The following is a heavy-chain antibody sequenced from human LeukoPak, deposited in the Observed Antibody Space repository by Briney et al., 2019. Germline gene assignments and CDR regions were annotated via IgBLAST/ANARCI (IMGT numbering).Heavy chain of an antibody. CDR3: AKGMIEDYYYGMDV. V-gene: IGHV3-23*01. Sequence: GGSLRLSCAASGFTFSSYAMSWVRQAPGKGLEWVSAISGSGGSTYYADSVKGRFTVSRDNSKNTLYLQMNSLRAEDTAVYYCAKGMIEDYYYGMDVWGQGTTVTVSS. CDR1: GFTFSSYA. J-gene: IGHJ6*02. D-gene: IGHD3-22*01. CDR2: ISGSGGST.